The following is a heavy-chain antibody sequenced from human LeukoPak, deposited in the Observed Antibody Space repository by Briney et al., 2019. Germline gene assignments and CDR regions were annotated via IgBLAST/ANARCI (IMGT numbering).Heavy chain of an antibody. D-gene: IGHD4-23*01. CDR3: AGGDSSRWGGFDL. CDR2: IYSGSSST. Sequence: PGRSLRLSCAASGFTVSSNYMSWVRQAPGKGLEWVSVIYSGSSSTYYTDSVKGRFTISRDNSKNTLYLQMGSLTTEDMAVYFCAGGDSSRWGGFDLWGQGTMVTVSS. J-gene: IGHJ3*01. CDR1: GFTVSSNY. V-gene: IGHV3-53*05.